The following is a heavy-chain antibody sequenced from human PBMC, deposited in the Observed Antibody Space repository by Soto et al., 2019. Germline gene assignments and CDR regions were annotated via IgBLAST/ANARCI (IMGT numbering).Heavy chain of an antibody. J-gene: IGHJ4*02. CDR2: IWYDGSNK. CDR1: GFTFSSYG. D-gene: IGHD6-19*01. CDR3: ARDRRSRSGWYYDY. Sequence: QVQLVESGGGVVQPGRSLRLSCAASGFTFSSYGMHWVHQAPGKGLEWVAVIWYDGSNKYYADSVKGRFTISRDNSKNTLYLQMNSLRAEDTAVYYCARDRRSRSGWYYDYWGQGTLVTVSS. V-gene: IGHV3-33*01.